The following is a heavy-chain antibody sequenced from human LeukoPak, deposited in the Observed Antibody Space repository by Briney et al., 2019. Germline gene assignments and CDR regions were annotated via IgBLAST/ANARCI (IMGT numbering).Heavy chain of an antibody. CDR3: ANVREGVTHY. Sequence: GGSLRLSCAASEFSVGSNYMTWVRQAPGKGLEWVSLIYSGGSTYYADSVKGRFTISRDNSKNTLYLQMNSLRAEDTAVYYCANVREGVTHYWGQGTLVTVSS. D-gene: IGHD3-10*01. V-gene: IGHV3-66*01. CDR2: IYSGGST. CDR1: EFSVGSNY. J-gene: IGHJ4*02.